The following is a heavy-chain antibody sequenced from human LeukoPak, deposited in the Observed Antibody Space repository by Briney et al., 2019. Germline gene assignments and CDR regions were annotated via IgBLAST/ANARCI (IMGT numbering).Heavy chain of an antibody. V-gene: IGHV3-53*01. D-gene: IGHD1-26*01. CDR1: GFTVSSNY. Sequence: GGSLRLSCAASGFTVSSNYMSWVRQAPGMGLEWVSVIYSGGTTYYADSVKGRFTISRDNAKNSLYLQMSSLRAEDTAVYYCVRNSPDGWDWGQGTLVTVSS. CDR3: VRNSPDGWD. J-gene: IGHJ4*02. CDR2: IYSGGTT.